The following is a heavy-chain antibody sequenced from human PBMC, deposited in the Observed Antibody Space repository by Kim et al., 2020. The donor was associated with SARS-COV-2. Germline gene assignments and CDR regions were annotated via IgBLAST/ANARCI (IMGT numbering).Heavy chain of an antibody. CDR2: IIPILGIA. Sequence: SVKVSCKASGGTFSSYAISWVRQAPVQGLEWMGRIIPILGIANYAQKFQGRVTITADKSTSTAYMELSSLRSEDTAVYYCARDEGRGLTYYYYMDVWGKGTTVTVSS. J-gene: IGHJ6*03. CDR1: GGTFSSYA. CDR3: ARDEGRGLTYYYYMDV. V-gene: IGHV1-69*04. D-gene: IGHD3-10*01.